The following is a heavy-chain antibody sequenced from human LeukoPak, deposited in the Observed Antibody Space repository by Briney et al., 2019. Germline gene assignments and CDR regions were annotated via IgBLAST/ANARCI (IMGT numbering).Heavy chain of an antibody. V-gene: IGHV3-74*01. CDR3: ATRERYCSSTSCYEWFDP. J-gene: IGHJ5*02. D-gene: IGHD2-2*01. CDR1: GFTFSTYW. CDR2: ISSDGSST. Sequence: GGSLRLSCAASGFTFSTYWMHWVRQAPGKGLVWLSRISSDGSSTNYADSVKGRFTISRDNSKNTLYLQMNSLRAEDTAVYYCATRERYCSSTSCYEWFDPWGQGTLVTVSS.